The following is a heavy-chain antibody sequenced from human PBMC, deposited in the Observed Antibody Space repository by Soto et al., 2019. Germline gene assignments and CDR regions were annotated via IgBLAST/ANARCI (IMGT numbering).Heavy chain of an antibody. J-gene: IGHJ4*02. CDR3: AKERWAAAGTPTLDY. CDR2: ISGGTSST. CDR1: GFTFSSYA. Sequence: EVQLLESGGGLVQPGGSLRLSCAASGFTFSSYAMSWVRQAPGKWLEWVSAISGGTSSTYYADSVKGRFTISRDHSKNTLDLQMNSLRAEDTAVYYCAKERWAAAGTPTLDYWGQGTLVTVSS. V-gene: IGHV3-23*01. D-gene: IGHD6-13*01.